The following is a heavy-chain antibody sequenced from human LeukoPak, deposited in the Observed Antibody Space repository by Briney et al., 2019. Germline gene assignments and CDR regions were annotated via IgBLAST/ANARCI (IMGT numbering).Heavy chain of an antibody. CDR3: ARALVGAFDY. J-gene: IGHJ4*02. V-gene: IGHV3-21*01. CDR2: ISSSTSYI. D-gene: IGHD1-26*01. Sequence: GGSLRLSCAASGFTFSSYSMNWVRQAPGKGLEWVSSISSSTSYIYYADSVKGRFTISRDNAKNSLYLQMNSLRAEDTAVYYCARALVGAFDYWGQGTLVAVSS. CDR1: GFTFSSYS.